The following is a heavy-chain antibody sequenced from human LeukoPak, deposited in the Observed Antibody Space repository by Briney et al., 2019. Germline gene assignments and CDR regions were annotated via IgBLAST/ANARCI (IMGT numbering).Heavy chain of an antibody. D-gene: IGHD3-22*01. CDR3: AGDTSNYFHSTGYYYDYYYMDV. J-gene: IGHJ6*03. Sequence: GGSLRLSCAASGFSISDKYMSWVRLAPGKGLEWVSVIYSDGTTHYADSVQGRFTISRDNSKDTLYLQMNSLRGEDTAVYYCAGDTSNYFHSTGYYYDYYYMDVWGKGTTVAVSS. V-gene: IGHV3-53*01. CDR2: IYSDGTT. CDR1: GFSISDKY.